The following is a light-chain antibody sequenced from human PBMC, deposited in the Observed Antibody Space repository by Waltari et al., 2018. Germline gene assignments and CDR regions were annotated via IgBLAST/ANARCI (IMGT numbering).Light chain of an antibody. Sequence: QSALTQPASVSGSPGQSITISCPGGSSDVGGYNYVSWYQQHPGKVPKVIIFHVTSRPSGVSSRFSGSKSGNTASLTISELQPEDEAEYYCSSYRRKNAVVFGSGTKVTVL. CDR3: SSYRRKNAVV. CDR1: SSDVGGYNY. V-gene: IGLV2-14*03. J-gene: IGLJ6*01. CDR2: HVT.